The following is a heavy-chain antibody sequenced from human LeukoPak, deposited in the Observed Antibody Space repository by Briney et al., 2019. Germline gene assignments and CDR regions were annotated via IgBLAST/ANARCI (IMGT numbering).Heavy chain of an antibody. D-gene: IGHD3-3*01. J-gene: IGHJ6*03. CDR1: GGSISGYY. CDR2: IYISGST. V-gene: IGHV4-4*07. Sequence: KSSETLSLTCSVSGGSISGYYWSWIRQPAGKGLEWIGRIYISGSTNYNPSLKSRVTMSVDTSKNQFSLKLSYVTAADTAVYYCARVDVFGVVSSDYYYYYMDVWGKGTTVTVSS. CDR3: ARVDVFGVVSSDYYYYYMDV.